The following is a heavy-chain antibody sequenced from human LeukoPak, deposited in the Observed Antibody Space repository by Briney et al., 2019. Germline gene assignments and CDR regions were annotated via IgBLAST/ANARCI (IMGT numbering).Heavy chain of an antibody. V-gene: IGHV5-51*01. CDR1: GSIFNGYW. D-gene: IGHD5-24*01. Sequence: GASLQISCKCSGSIFNGYWIGWVRPLPGKGLEWMGIIYPSDSDTIYSPSLQGHVTISADKSSSTAYLEWSSLKASDTAMYYCARDRDGYNPDFWGQGTMVTVSS. J-gene: IGHJ3*01. CDR3: ARDRDGYNPDF. CDR2: IYPSDSDT.